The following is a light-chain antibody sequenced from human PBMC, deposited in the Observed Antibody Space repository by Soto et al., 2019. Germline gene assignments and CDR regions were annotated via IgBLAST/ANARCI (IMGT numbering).Light chain of an antibody. V-gene: IGKV3-11*01. CDR3: QQRNNWPLT. CDR2: DAS. Sequence: EIVMTQSPGTVSVFPVETVTLSCRASQSVSGYLDWFHQKPGQAPRLVIYDASNRATGIPARFSGSGSGTDFTLTISSLEPEDFAVYYCQQRNNWPLTFGGGTKVDI. J-gene: IGKJ4*01. CDR1: QSVSGY.